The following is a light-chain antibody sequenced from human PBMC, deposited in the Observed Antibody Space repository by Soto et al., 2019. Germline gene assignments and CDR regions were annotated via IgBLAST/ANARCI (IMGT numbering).Light chain of an antibody. CDR1: QFLSSY. J-gene: IGKJ5*01. CDR3: HQRNK. Sequence: EVFLTQSPATLSLAPGEGSTLSCRASQFLSSYLAWYQQKPGQPPRLLIYDTSNRATGIPARFSGSRSGTDFTLTISSLEPEDFGVYFCHQRNKFGQGTRLEIK. CDR2: DTS. V-gene: IGKV3-11*01.